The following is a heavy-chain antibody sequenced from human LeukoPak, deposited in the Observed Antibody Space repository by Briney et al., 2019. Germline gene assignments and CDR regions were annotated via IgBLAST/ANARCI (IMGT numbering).Heavy chain of an antibody. CDR3: AREDGSGTYDY. Sequence: SETLPLTCTVSGASISSYQWSWIRQPAGKGLEWIGRIYSSGSTNYNPSLKSRVTMSIDTSKTQFSLWLISVTAPDTAVYYCAREDGSGTYDYWGQGTLVTVSS. D-gene: IGHD3-10*01. CDR2: IYSSGST. V-gene: IGHV4-4*07. J-gene: IGHJ4*02. CDR1: GASISSYQ.